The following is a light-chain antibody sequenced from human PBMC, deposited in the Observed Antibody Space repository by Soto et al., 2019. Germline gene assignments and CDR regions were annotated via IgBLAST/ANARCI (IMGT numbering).Light chain of an antibody. V-gene: IGKV3-15*01. CDR1: QTVNSN. CDR3: QQYNTLNT. Sequence: EIAMTQSPATLSASPGQRATLSCRASQTVNSNLAWYQQKPGHAPSLLMYNVSTRATGFPARFSGSGSGTEFTLTISRLQSEDSAIYYCQQYNTLNTFGQGTKLEIK. J-gene: IGKJ2*01. CDR2: NVS.